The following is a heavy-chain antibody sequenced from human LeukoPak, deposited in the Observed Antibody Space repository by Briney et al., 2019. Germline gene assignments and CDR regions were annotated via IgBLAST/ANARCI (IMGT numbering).Heavy chain of an antibody. CDR1: GYSFTNYG. D-gene: IGHD3-9*01. J-gene: IGHJ6*03. V-gene: IGHV1-18*01. Sequence: ASVKVSCKASGYSFTNYGISWVRQAPGQGLEWMGWISAYTGKTNYAQKLQGRVTMTTDTSTSTAYMELRSLRSDDTAVYYCARDPLVLRYFPEDYYYYMDVWGKGTTVTISS. CDR2: ISAYTGKT. CDR3: ARDPLVLRYFPEDYYYYMDV.